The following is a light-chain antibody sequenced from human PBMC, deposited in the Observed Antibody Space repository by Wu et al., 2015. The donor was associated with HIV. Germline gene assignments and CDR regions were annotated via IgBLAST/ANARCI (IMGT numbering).Light chain of an antibody. V-gene: IGKV3-20*01. Sequence: EIVLTQSPGTLSLYPGERATLSCRASQSVNSSYLAWYQHKPGQAPRLLIHGASRRATGIPDRFSGSGSGTDFTLSISRLEREDFALYYCHHYGVSGDSFGQGTPAGDQT. CDR1: QSVNSSY. CDR2: GAS. CDR3: HHYGVSGDS. J-gene: IGKJ2*03.